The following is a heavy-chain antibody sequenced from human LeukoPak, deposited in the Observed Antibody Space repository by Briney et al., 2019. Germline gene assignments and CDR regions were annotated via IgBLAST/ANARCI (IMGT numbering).Heavy chain of an antibody. CDR2: INHSGST. J-gene: IGHJ4*02. CDR1: GGSFSGYY. V-gene: IGHV4-34*01. D-gene: IGHD3-10*01. Sequence: SETLSLTCAVYGGSFSGYYWSWIRQPPGKGLEWIGEINHSGSTNYNPSLKSRVTISVDTSKNQFSLKLSSVTAADTAVYYCARTRTVRGVIYDWGQGTLVTVSS. CDR3: ARTRTVRGVIYD.